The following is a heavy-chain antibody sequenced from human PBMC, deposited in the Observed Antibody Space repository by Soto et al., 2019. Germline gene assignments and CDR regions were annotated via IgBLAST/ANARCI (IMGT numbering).Heavy chain of an antibody. CDR3: ARGYCSGTSCYAGSFDP. V-gene: IGHV4-59*01. CDR2: ISYSGST. J-gene: IGHJ5*02. D-gene: IGHD2-2*01. CDR1: GGSISRYY. Sequence: SETLSLTCTVSGGSISRYYWSWIRQPPGKGLEWIGYISYSGSTNYRPSLKSRVTISVDTSKNQFSLKLSSVTAADTAVYYCARGYCSGTSCYAGSFDPWGQGTLVTVSS.